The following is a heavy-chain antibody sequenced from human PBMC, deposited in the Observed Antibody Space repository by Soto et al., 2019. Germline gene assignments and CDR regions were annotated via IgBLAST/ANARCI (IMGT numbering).Heavy chain of an antibody. J-gene: IGHJ4*02. CDR3: ARVGHIALVTDSIDS. V-gene: IGHV1-46*02. CDR1: GYPFNTYY. Sequence: ASVKVSCKSSGYPFNTYYLHWVRQAPGQGLEWMGMIHPSGGGSTYAQKFLGRVTMTMDSSTSTVFMELTSLRSADTAVYYCARVGHIALVTDSIDSRGPGTLVTRSS. D-gene: IGHD2-21*02. CDR2: IHPSGGGS.